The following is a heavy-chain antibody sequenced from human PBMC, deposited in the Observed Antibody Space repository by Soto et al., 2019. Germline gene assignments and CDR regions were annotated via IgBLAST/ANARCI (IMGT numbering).Heavy chain of an antibody. Sequence: QVQLQESGPGLVKPSETLSLTCTVSGDSISSYYWSWIRQPPGKGLEWIGYISYSGATNYNPALKSRVTISVDTSKNQFSLKLSSVTAADTAVYYCARRRSGGRDFDYWGQGTLVTVSS. D-gene: IGHD2-15*01. CDR2: ISYSGAT. CDR3: ARRRSGGRDFDY. V-gene: IGHV4-59*08. CDR1: GDSISSYY. J-gene: IGHJ4*02.